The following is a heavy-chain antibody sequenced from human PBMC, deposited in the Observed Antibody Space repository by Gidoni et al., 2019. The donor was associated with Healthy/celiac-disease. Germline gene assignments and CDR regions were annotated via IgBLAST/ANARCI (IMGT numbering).Heavy chain of an antibody. CDR1: GGSISSSSYY. V-gene: IGHV4-39*01. Sequence: QLQLQESGPGLVKPSETLSLTCTVSGGSISSSSYYWGWIRQPPGKGLEWIGSIYYSGSTYYNPSLKSRVTISVDTSKNQFSLKLSSVTAADTAVYYCARVEGYCSSTSCYGGYYFDYWGQGTLVTVSS. CDR2: IYYSGST. CDR3: ARVEGYCSSTSCYGGYYFDY. J-gene: IGHJ4*02. D-gene: IGHD2-2*01.